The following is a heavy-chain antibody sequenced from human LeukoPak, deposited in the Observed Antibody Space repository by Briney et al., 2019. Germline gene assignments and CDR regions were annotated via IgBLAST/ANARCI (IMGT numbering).Heavy chain of an antibody. J-gene: IGHJ4*02. CDR1: GGSISSGGYY. V-gene: IGHV4-39*07. Sequence: SETLSLTCTVSGGSISSGGYYWSWIRQPPGKGLEWIGEINHSGSTNYNPSLKSRVTISVDTSKNQFSLKLSSVTAADTAVYYCAARNKNYFDYWGQGTLVTVSS. D-gene: IGHD1/OR15-1a*01. CDR3: AARNKNYFDY. CDR2: INHSGST.